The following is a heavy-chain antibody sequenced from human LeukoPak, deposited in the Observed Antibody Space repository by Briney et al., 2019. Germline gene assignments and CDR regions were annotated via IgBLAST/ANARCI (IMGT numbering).Heavy chain of an antibody. J-gene: IGHJ6*02. D-gene: IGHD3-10*01. V-gene: IGHV1-2*04. CDR2: INPNSGGT. CDR3: AREGGRIYYYGSGSPSRLSYGMDV. Sequence: ASVKVSCKASGYTFTGYYMHWVRQAPGQGLEWMGWINPNSGGTNYAQKFQGWVTMTRDTSISTAYMELSRLRSDDTAVYYCAREGGRIYYYGSGSPSRLSYGMDVWGQGTTVTVSS. CDR1: GYTFTGYY.